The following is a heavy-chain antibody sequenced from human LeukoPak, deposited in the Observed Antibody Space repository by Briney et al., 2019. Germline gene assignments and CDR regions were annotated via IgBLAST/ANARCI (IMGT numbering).Heavy chain of an antibody. V-gene: IGHV3-21*01. CDR1: GFTLSSHW. CDR2: IGSSSSYI. D-gene: IGHD3-10*01. Sequence: GGSLRLSCAASGFTLSSHWMHWVRQAPGKGLEWVSFIGSSSSYIYYADSVKGRFTISRDNAKNSLYLQMNSLRAEDTAVYYCARDVGSGSYSASDSWGQGTLVTVSS. J-gene: IGHJ4*02. CDR3: ARDVGSGSYSASDS.